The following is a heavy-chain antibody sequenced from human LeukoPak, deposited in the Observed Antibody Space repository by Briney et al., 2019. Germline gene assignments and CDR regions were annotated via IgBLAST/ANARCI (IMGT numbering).Heavy chain of an antibody. V-gene: IGHV3-23*01. Sequence: GGSLRLSCAASGFTFSNFALSWVRQAPGKGLEWVSTISASGSSTYYADSVKGRSTISRDHSRNTLYLQMNSLRAEDTAVYYCAKGEYSYGYLFDYWGQGTLVTVSS. J-gene: IGHJ4*02. CDR3: AKGEYSYGYLFDY. D-gene: IGHD5-18*01. CDR2: ISASGSST. CDR1: GFTFSNFA.